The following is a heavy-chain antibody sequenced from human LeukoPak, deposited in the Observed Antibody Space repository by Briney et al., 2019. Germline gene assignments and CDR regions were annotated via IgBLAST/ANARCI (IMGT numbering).Heavy chain of an antibody. CDR1: GDSTSSYY. V-gene: IGHV4-59*08. J-gene: IGHJ3*02. D-gene: IGHD6-13*01. Sequence: SETLSLTCTVSGDSTSSYYWSWIRQPPGKRLEWIGYIFYSGGTYYNPSLKSRVSISVDTSKTHFSLRLSSVTAADTAVYYCARHKHSTSWYEAFDIWGQGTMVTVSS. CDR2: IFYSGGT. CDR3: ARHKHSTSWYEAFDI.